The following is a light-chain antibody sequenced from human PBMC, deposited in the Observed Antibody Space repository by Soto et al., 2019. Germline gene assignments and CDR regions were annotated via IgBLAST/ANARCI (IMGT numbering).Light chain of an antibody. CDR3: QQYNNWPLT. Sequence: ETVMTQSPATLSVSPGERVTLSCRASQSVSNSRLAWYQQKPGQAPRLLIYGASTRATGIPARFSGSGSGTEFTITISSLQSEDFAVYYCQQYNNWPLTFGGGTKVEIK. J-gene: IGKJ4*01. CDR2: GAS. V-gene: IGKV3-15*01. CDR1: QSVSNS.